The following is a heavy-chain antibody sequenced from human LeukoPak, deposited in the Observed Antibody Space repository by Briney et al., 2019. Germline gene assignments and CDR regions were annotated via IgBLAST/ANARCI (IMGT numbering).Heavy chain of an antibody. Sequence: GGSLRLSCAASGLTFSSYAMSWVRQAPGKGLEWVSAISGSGGSTYYADSVKGRFTISRDNSKNTLYLQMNSLRAEDTAVYYCARALSRYPTFGGVIADRDWGQGTLVTVSS. CDR1: GLTFSSYA. V-gene: IGHV3-23*01. J-gene: IGHJ4*02. CDR2: ISGSGGST. D-gene: IGHD3-16*02. CDR3: ARALSRYPTFGGVIADRD.